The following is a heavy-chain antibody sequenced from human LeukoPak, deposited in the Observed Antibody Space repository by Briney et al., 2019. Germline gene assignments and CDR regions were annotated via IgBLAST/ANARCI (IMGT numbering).Heavy chain of an antibody. J-gene: IGHJ4*02. CDR2: IWYDGSNK. Sequence: GGSLRLSCAASGFTFSSYGMHWVRQAPGKGLEWVAVIWYDGSNKYYADSVKGRFTISRDNSKNTLYLQMNSLRAEDTAVYYCAKDGGEYSSSWRFDFWGQGTLVTVSS. V-gene: IGHV3-33*06. CDR1: GFTFSSYG. D-gene: IGHD6-13*01. CDR3: AKDGGEYSSSWRFDF.